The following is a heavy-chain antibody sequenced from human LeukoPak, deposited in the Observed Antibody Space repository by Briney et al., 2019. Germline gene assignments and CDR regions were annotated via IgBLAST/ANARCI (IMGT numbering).Heavy chain of an antibody. CDR3: ARGSSSRLEGQDRYFYYYGMDV. Sequence: PGGSLRLSCAASGFTFGSYAMHWVRQAPGKGLEWVAVISYDGSNKYYADSVKGRFTISRDNSKNTLYLQMNSLRAEDTAVYYCARGSSSRLEGQDRYFYYYGMDVWGQGTTVTVSS. D-gene: IGHD6-13*01. CDR1: GFTFGSYA. V-gene: IGHV3-30-3*01. CDR2: ISYDGSNK. J-gene: IGHJ6*02.